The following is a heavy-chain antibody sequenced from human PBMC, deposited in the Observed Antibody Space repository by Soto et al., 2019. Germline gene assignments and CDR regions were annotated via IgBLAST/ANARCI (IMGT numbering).Heavy chain of an antibody. V-gene: IGHV3-30-3*01. J-gene: IGHJ4*02. CDR3: ARESSSTVTTGGGGSAKDY. Sequence: QVHLVESGGGVVQPGRSLRLSCAASGLTFSNYAMHWVRQAPGKGLEWVAFISYDGTNRCYPDSVKGRFTISRDNSKNXLXXQRNSLKTEGTAVYYCARESSSTVTTGGGGSAKDYWGQGTLVTVSS. D-gene: IGHD4-17*01. CDR2: ISYDGTNR. CDR1: GLTFSNYA.